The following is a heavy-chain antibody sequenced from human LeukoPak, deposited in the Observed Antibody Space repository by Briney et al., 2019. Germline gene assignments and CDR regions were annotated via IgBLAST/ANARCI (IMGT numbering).Heavy chain of an antibody. D-gene: IGHD3-10*01. CDR3: AKGRGKFYSKGDYFDY. V-gene: IGHV3-30*18. CDR1: GFTFSSYA. CDR2: ISYDGVNE. J-gene: IGHJ4*02. Sequence: PGGSLRLSCAGSGFTFSSYAIHWVRQAPGKGLEWVSGISYDGVNEYYSDFVKGRFTISRDNSKNTLYLQVDSLQGDDTAVYYCAKGRGKFYSKGDYFDYWGQGTLVTVPS.